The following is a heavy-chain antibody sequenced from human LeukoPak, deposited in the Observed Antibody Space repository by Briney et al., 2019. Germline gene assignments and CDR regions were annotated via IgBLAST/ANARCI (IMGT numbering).Heavy chain of an antibody. CDR2: IHHSGSA. V-gene: IGHV4-4*02. Sequence: PSETLSLTCAVSGASISSNWWNWVRQPPGKGLEWIGEIHHSGSANYNPSLKSRVTISLDTSENQFSLRLSSVTAADTAVYYCAREYSSSSGYYYYMDVWGKGTTVTVSS. D-gene: IGHD6-6*01. J-gene: IGHJ6*03. CDR1: GASISSNW. CDR3: AREYSSSSGYYYYMDV.